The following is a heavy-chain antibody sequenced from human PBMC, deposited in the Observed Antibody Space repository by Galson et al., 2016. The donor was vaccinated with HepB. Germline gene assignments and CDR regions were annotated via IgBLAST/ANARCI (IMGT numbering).Heavy chain of an antibody. V-gene: IGHV3-48*01. CDR2: ITSSSSLI. D-gene: IGHD6-19*01. Sequence: SLRLSCAVFGFNLNSYSMNWVRQAPGKGLEWISYITSSSSLIFYADSVKGRFTISRDNARNSLYLQMDSLRAEDTAIYYCARGSGYTSAWYPGGIRYWGQGTLVTVSS. J-gene: IGHJ4*02. CDR1: GFNLNSYS. CDR3: ARGSGYTSAWYPGGIRY.